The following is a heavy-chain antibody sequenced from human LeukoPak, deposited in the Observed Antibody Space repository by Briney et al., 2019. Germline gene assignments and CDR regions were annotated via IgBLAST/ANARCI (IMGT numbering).Heavy chain of an antibody. J-gene: IGHJ5*02. Sequence: ASVKVSCKVSGYTLTELSMHWVRQAPGKGLEWMGGFDPEDGETIYAQKFQGRVTMTEDTSTDTAYMELSSLRSEDTAVYYCARDLSGGYSYGPNWFDPWGQGTLVTVSS. D-gene: IGHD5-18*01. CDR2: FDPEDGET. V-gene: IGHV1-24*01. CDR3: ARDLSGGYSYGPNWFDP. CDR1: GYTLTELS.